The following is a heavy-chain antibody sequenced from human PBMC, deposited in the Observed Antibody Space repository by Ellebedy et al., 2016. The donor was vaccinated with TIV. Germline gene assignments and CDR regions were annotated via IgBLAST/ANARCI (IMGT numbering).Heavy chain of an antibody. Sequence: GESLKISCAASGFTFSSSWMHWVRQGTGKGLVWVSRIKTDGTTTNYADSVKGRFTVSRDNAKNTLYLQMNSLRAEDTAVYYCAGGGSGNINYWGQGSPVTVSS. D-gene: IGHD3-3*01. J-gene: IGHJ4*02. CDR3: AGGGSGNINY. V-gene: IGHV3-74*01. CDR2: IKTDGTTT. CDR1: GFTFSSSW.